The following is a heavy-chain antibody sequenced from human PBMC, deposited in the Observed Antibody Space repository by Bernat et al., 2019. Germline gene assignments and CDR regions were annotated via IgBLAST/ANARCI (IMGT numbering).Heavy chain of an antibody. V-gene: IGHV3-7*01. CDR3: ARLGPQYGDYFDY. D-gene: IGHD4-17*01. CDR1: GFTFSTYW. Sequence: EVQLVESGGGLVQPGGSLRLSCAASGFTFSTYWMSWVRHAPGKGLEWVANIKQDGSEKYYVDSVKGRFTISRDNAKNSLYLQMNSLRAEDTAVYYCARLGPQYGDYFDYWGQGTLVTVSS. CDR2: IKQDGSEK. J-gene: IGHJ4*02.